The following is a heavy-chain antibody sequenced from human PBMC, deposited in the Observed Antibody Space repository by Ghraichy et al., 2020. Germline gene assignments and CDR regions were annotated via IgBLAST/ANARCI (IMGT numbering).Heavy chain of an antibody. CDR2: IKQDGSEK. V-gene: IGHV3-7*01. CDR1: GFTFSSYW. J-gene: IGHJ6*02. D-gene: IGHD2-2*01. CDR3: ARDHIVVVPAARDYYGMDV. Sequence: GGSLRLSCAASGFTFSSYWMSWVRQAPGKGLEWVANIKQDGSEKYYVDSVKGRFTISRDNAKNSLYLQMNSLRAEDTAVYYCARDHIVVVPAARDYYGMDVWGQGTTVTVSS.